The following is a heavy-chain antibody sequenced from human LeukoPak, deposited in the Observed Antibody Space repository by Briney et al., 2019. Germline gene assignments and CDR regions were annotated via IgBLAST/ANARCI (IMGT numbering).Heavy chain of an antibody. CDR1: GFTVSSNY. D-gene: IGHD3-3*01. CDR3: AKAAGMVISFRYYYMDV. CDR2: ISGSGGST. Sequence: PGGSLRLSCAASGFTVSSNYMSWVRQAPGKGLEWVSAISGSGGSTYYADSVKGRFTISRDNSRNTLYLQMNSLRVEDTAVYYCAKAAGMVISFRYYYMDVWGKGTTVTVSS. J-gene: IGHJ6*03. V-gene: IGHV3-23*01.